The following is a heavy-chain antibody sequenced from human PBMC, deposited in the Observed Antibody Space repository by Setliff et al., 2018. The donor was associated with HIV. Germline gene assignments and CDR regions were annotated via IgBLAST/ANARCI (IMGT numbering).Heavy chain of an antibody. CDR1: GYTLTELS. J-gene: IGHJ4*02. V-gene: IGHV1-24*01. Sequence: ASVKVSCKVSGYTLTELSIHWVRQAFGKGLEWMGGFDPEDGEAIYAQKFQGRVIMTEDTSTDTAYMELSSLTSDDTAVYYCALASIVSTARWNHWGRGTTVTVSS. CDR3: ALASIVSTARWNH. CDR2: FDPEDGEA. D-gene: IGHD1-26*01.